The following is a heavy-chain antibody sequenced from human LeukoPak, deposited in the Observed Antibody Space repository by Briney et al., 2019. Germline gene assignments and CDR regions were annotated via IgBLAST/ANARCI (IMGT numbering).Heavy chain of an antibody. D-gene: IGHD5/OR15-5a*01. CDR2: IRNKANSYTT. J-gene: IGHJ4*02. CDR3: ARRNSVTQGLDN. V-gene: IGHV3-72*01. Sequence: GGSLRLSCAASGFPFIDHYMDWVRQAPGKGLEWIGRIRNKANSYTTEYAASVKGRFTVSRDDSKNSLFLQMNSLESEDTAVYYCARRNSVTQGLDNWGQGTLVTVSS. CDR1: GFPFIDHY.